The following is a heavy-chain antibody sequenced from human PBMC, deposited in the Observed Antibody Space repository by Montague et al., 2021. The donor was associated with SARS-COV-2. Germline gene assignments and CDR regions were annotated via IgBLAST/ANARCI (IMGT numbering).Heavy chain of an antibody. CDR1: GGSISSYY. Sequence: SETLSLTCTVSGGSISSYYWSWIRQPAGKGLEWIGRIYTSGSTNYNPSLKSRVTMSVDTSKNQFSLKLSSVTAADTAVYYCARGLDYYDFWSGYYPAYWYLDGWGRGTLVTVSS. CDR2: IYTSGST. D-gene: IGHD3-3*01. J-gene: IGHJ2*01. CDR3: ARGLDYYDFWSGYYPAYWYLDG. V-gene: IGHV4-4*07.